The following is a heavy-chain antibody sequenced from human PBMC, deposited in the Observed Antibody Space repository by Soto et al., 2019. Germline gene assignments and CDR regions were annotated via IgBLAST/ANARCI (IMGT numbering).Heavy chain of an antibody. CDR1: GYTFTSYA. V-gene: IGHV1-3*01. D-gene: IGHD2-15*01. J-gene: IGHJ3*02. CDR2: INAGNGNT. Sequence: QVQLVQSGAEVKKPGSSVKVSCKASGYTFTSYAMHWVRQAPGQRLEWMGWINAGNGNTKYSQKFQGRVTITRDTSASTAYMELSSLRSEDTAVYYCARATYHCSGGSCDSLVGAFDIWGQGTMVTVSS. CDR3: ARATYHCSGGSCDSLVGAFDI.